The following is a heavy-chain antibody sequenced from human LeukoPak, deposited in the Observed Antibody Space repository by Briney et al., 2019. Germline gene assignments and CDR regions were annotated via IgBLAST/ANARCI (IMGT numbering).Heavy chain of an antibody. J-gene: IGHJ4*02. CDR3: ARYSSSWYPFDY. CDR1: GGSISSGSYY. CDR2: IYYSGST. D-gene: IGHD6-13*01. Sequence: SQTLSLTCTVSGGSISSGSYYWSWIRQPPGKGLEWIGYIYYSGSTNYNPSLKSRVTISVDTSKNQFSLKLSSVTAADTAVYYCARYSSSWYPFDYWGQGTLVTVSS. V-gene: IGHV4-61*01.